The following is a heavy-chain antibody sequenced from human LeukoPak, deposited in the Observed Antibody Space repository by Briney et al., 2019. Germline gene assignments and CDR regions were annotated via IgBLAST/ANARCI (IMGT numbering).Heavy chain of an antibody. CDR2: IYYSGST. CDR3: APQGKHIAAPTGFDY. V-gene: IGHV4-59*05. D-gene: IGHD6-6*01. Sequence: GSLRLSCAASGFTFSSYSMNWVRQPPGKGLEWIGSIYYSGSTYYNPSLKSRVTISVDTSKNQFSLKLSSVTAADTAVYYCAPQGKHIAAPTGFDYWGQGTLVTVSS. J-gene: IGHJ4*02. CDR1: GFTFSSYSMN.